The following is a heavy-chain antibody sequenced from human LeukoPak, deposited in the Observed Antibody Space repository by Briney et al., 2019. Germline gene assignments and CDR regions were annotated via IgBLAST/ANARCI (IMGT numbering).Heavy chain of an antibody. CDR2: IKSKSDGGTT. V-gene: IGHV3-15*01. CDR1: GFTFRDAW. Sequence: KSGGSLRLSCAASGFTFRDAWMRWVRQAPGKGLEWVGRIKSKSDGGTTDYAAPVKGRFTISRDDSKNTLYLQVNSLKTEDTAVYYCAREASRGDMYGPYYFDYWGQGTLVTVSS. J-gene: IGHJ4*02. CDR3: AREASRGDMYGPYYFDY. D-gene: IGHD2-21*02.